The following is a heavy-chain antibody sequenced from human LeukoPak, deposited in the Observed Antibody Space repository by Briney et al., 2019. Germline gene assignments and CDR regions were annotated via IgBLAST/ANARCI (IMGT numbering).Heavy chain of an antibody. CDR1: GGSISSYY. Sequence: KPSETLSLTCTVSGGSISSYYWSWIRQPPGKGLEWNGYIYYSGSTNYNPSLKSRVTISVDTSKNQFSLKLSSVTAADTAVYYCARETSQKGAHYMDVWGKGTTVTISS. CDR3: ARETSQKGAHYMDV. CDR2: IYYSGST. J-gene: IGHJ6*03. D-gene: IGHD3-16*01. V-gene: IGHV4-59*01.